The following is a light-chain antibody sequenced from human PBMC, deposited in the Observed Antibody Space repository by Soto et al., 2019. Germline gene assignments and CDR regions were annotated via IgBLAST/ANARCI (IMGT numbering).Light chain of an antibody. CDR1: QSVSSN. V-gene: IGKV3-15*01. J-gene: IGKJ1*01. Sequence: EIVMTQSPATLSVSPGERATLSCRASQSVSSNLAWYLQKPGQAPRLLIYGASTRATGIPARFSGSGSGTEFTLTISSLQSEDSAVYYCQQYNNWPFPSWTFGQGTKVEIK. CDR2: GAS. CDR3: QQYNNWPFPSWT.